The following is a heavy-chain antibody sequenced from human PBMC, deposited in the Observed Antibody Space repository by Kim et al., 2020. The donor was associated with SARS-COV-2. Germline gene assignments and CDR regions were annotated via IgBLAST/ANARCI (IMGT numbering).Heavy chain of an antibody. CDR2: ILNDGSNK. V-gene: IGHV3-30*04. CDR1: GFIISSYA. D-gene: IGHD2-15*01. CDR3: ARELRQCRGGTCYSGYYG. Sequence: GGSLRLSCAASGFIISSYAMHWVRQAPGQGLEWVAVILNDGSNKYYVDSVKGRFTISRDNSKNTLYLQMNSLRAADTAVYYCARELRQCRGGTCYSGYYG. J-gene: IGHJ6*01.